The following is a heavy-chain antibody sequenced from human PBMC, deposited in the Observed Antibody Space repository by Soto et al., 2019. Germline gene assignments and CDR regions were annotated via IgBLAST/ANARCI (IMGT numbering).Heavy chain of an antibody. CDR2: ILPLSGTT. J-gene: IGHJ6*02. D-gene: IGHD3-16*02. Sequence: QLQLVQSGAEVKKPGSSVKVSCKASGGTFSAYAISWVRQAPGQGLEWMGGILPLSGTTNYTQRFQGRVTISADKSTSTAYMELSSLRSEDTAVYYCARANPTKSYDYVWGDYRRGGMDVWGQGTTVTVSS. CDR3: ARANPTKSYDYVWGDYRRGGMDV. CDR1: GGTFSAYA. V-gene: IGHV1-69*06.